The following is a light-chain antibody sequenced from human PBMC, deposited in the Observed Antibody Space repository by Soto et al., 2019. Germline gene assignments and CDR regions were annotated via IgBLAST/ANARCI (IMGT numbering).Light chain of an antibody. Sequence: MTQSPDTLYVSPGERVTLSCRASQSVSDNLAWYQQKPGQGPRLLVYRASTRTLGIPARFSGSESGTEFTLTISSLQSEDFAVYYCQQYNSWPITFGQGTRLENK. CDR2: RAS. J-gene: IGKJ5*01. CDR1: QSVSDN. CDR3: QQYNSWPIT. V-gene: IGKV3-15*01.